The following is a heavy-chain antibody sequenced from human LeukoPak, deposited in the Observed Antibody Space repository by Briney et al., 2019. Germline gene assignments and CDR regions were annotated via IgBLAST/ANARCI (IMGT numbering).Heavy chain of an antibody. Sequence: GASVKVSCKASGGTFSSYAISWVRQAPGQGLEWMGGIIPIFGTANYAQKFQGRVTITADESTSTAYMELSSLRSEDMAVYYCARVSTGDYGDYWRFDYWGQGTLVTVSS. CDR3: ARVSTGDYGDYWRFDY. V-gene: IGHV1-69*13. D-gene: IGHD4-17*01. CDR2: IIPIFGTA. CDR1: GGTFSSYA. J-gene: IGHJ4*02.